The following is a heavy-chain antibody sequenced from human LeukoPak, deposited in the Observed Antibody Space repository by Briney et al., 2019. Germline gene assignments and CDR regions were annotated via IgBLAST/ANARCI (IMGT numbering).Heavy chain of an antibody. D-gene: IGHD2-15*01. CDR2: ISTSSAVM. CDR1: GFTFSSYS. V-gene: IGHV3-48*01. CDR3: ARDVGYCSGGSCYRWFAS. Sequence: PGGSLRLSCAASGFTFSSYSISWVRQAPGKGLEWVSYISTSSAVMYYADSVKGRFTISRDDARNSVSLQMNSLRADDTAVYYCARDVGYCSGGSCYRWFASWGQGTLVIVYS. J-gene: IGHJ5*01.